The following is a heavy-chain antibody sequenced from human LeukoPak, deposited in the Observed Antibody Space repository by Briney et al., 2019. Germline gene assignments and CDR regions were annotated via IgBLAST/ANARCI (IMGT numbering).Heavy chain of an antibody. CDR3: ARQILGGYCSGGSCYSFFEYFDY. Sequence: SETLSLTCAVSGGSISSYYWSWIRQPAGKGLEWIGRIYTSGSTNYSPSLKSRVTMSVDTSKNQFSLKLSSVTAADTAVYYCARQILGGYCSGGSCYSFFEYFDYWGQGTLVTVSS. J-gene: IGHJ4*02. V-gene: IGHV4-4*07. CDR2: IYTSGST. CDR1: GGSISSYY. D-gene: IGHD2-15*01.